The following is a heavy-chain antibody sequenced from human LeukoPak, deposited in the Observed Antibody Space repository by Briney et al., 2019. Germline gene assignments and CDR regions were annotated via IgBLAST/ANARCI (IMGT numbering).Heavy chain of an antibody. Sequence: GRSLRLSCAASGFTFSSYAMHWVRQAPGKGLEWVAVISYDGSNKYYADSVKGRFTISRDNSKNTLYLQMNSLRAEDTAVYYCARDPDSYYFDYWGQGTLVTVSS. CDR2: ISYDGSNK. CDR3: ARDPDSYYFDY. CDR1: GFTFSSYA. V-gene: IGHV3-30-3*01. D-gene: IGHD5-18*01. J-gene: IGHJ4*02.